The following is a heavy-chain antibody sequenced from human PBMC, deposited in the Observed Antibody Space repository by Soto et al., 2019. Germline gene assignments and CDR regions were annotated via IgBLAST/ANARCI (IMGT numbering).Heavy chain of an antibody. CDR3: ARGGYYDSSGYY. CDR2: IIPIFGTA. CDR1: GGTFSSYA. J-gene: IGHJ4*02. Sequence: QVQLVQSGAEVTKPVSSVKVSCKASGGTFSSYAISWVRQAPGQGLEWMGGIIPIFGTANYAEKFQGRVTITADESTSKAYMELRSVRTEDTDVYYCARGGYYDSSGYYWGQGTLVTVSS. D-gene: IGHD3-22*01. V-gene: IGHV1-69*01.